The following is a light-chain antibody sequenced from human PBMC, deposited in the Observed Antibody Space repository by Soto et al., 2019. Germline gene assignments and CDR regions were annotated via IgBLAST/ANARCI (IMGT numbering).Light chain of an antibody. CDR2: DVS. Sequence: QSALTQPASVSRSPGQSITISCTGTSSDVGGYNYVSWYQQHPGKAPKLVIYDVSNRPSGVSNRFSGSKSGNTASLTISGLQAEDEADYYCSSYTRSSTRVFGGGTKVTVL. J-gene: IGLJ2*01. CDR3: SSYTRSSTRV. CDR1: SSDVGGYNY. V-gene: IGLV2-14*03.